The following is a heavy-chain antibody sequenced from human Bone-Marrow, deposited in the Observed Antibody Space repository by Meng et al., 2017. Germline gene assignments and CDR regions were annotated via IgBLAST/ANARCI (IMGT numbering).Heavy chain of an antibody. J-gene: IGHJ6*02. D-gene: IGHD3-10*01. CDR1: GYTFTSYG. Sequence: ASVKVSCKASGYTFTSYGISWVRQAPGQGLEWMGWISAYNGNTNYAQKLQGRVTMTTDTSTSTAYMELRSLRSDDTAVYYCARAPLELLWFGECDVWGQGTTVTVSS. CDR3: ARAPLELLWFGECDV. CDR2: ISAYNGNT. V-gene: IGHV1-18*01.